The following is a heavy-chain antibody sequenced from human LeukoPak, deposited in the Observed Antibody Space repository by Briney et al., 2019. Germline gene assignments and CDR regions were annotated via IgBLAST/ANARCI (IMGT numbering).Heavy chain of an antibody. CDR3: ARTVSFQYFDWLLYPRSDASDI. D-gene: IGHD3-9*01. CDR1: GFTFSSYW. V-gene: IGHV4-34*01. CDR2: INHSGST. Sequence: PGGSLRLSCAASGFTFSSYWMSWIRQPPGKGLEWIGEINHSGSTNYNPSLKSRVTISVDTSKNQFSLKLSSVTAADTAVYYCARTVSFQYFDWLLYPRSDASDIWGQGTMVTVSS. J-gene: IGHJ3*02.